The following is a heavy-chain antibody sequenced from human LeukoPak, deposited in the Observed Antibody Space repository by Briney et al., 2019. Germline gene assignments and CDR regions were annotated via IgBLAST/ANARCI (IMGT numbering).Heavy chain of an antibody. CDR2: GDYSGGT. J-gene: IGHJ3*02. CDR3: ARRRRIAGVGTDALDI. CDR1: GDSFSSVTDY. D-gene: IGHD6-13*01. Sequence: SETLSLTCTVSGDSFSSVTDYWAWIRQPPGKGLEWIASGDYSGGTYYNPSLESRVAISADMSKNQFSLKLTSVTAADTAMYYCARRRRIAGVGTDALDIWGQGTMVTVSS. V-gene: IGHV4-39*07.